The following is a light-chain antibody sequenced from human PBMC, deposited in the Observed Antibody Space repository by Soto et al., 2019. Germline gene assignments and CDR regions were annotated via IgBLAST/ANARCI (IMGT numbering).Light chain of an antibody. Sequence: QSALTQPPSASGSPGQSVTISCTGTSNDVGVYKYVSWYQQHPGKAPKLIISEVSKRPSGVPDRFSGSKSGNTASLTVSGLQAEDEADYYCSSYAGSKNPYVFGTGTKVTVL. CDR2: EVS. CDR3: SSYAGSKNPYV. V-gene: IGLV2-8*01. CDR1: SNDVGVYKY. J-gene: IGLJ1*01.